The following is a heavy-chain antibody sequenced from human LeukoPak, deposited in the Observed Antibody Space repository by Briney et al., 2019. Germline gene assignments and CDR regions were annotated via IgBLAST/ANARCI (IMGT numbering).Heavy chain of an antibody. CDR3: ASGTSIFGVSTQGMGYMDV. CDR1: GYTFSGYY. V-gene: IGHV1-2*02. CDR2: INPNSGGT. J-gene: IGHJ6*03. D-gene: IGHD3-3*01. Sequence: ASVKVSCKASGYTFSGYYIHWMRQAPGQRLEWMGWINPNSGGTNYAQNFQGRVTITRDTSINTAYMELSRLRSDDTAVYYCASGTSIFGVSTQGMGYMDVWGKGTTVTVSS.